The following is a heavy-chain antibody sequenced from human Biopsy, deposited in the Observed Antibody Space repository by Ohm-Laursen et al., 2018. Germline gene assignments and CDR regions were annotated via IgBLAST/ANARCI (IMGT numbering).Heavy chain of an antibody. J-gene: IGHJ4*02. V-gene: IGHV4-59*01. Sequence: SETLSLTCTVSGGSISSYYWSWIRQPPGKGLEWIGYIYYTGSTNYNPSLRSRVTMSVDTSKNQFSLRLNSVTAADTAVYYCARGMRTTGWPYFDYWGQGTLVTVSS. CDR1: GGSISSYY. CDR3: ARGMRTTGWPYFDY. D-gene: IGHD2/OR15-2a*01. CDR2: IYYTGST.